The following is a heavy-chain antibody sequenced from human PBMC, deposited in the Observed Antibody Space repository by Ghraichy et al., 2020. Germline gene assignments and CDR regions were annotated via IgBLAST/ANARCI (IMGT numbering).Heavy chain of an antibody. CDR3: ARRSGYIVGGMDV. D-gene: IGHD3-3*01. V-gene: IGHV4-31*03. J-gene: IGHJ6*02. CDR2: IYYSGST. Sequence: SETLSLTCTVSGGSISSGGYYWSSIRQHPGKGLEWLGYIYYSGSTSYNPSLKSRVTISVDTSKNQFSLKLSSVTGADTAMYYCARRSGYIVGGMDVWGQGTTVTVSS. CDR1: GGSISSGGYY.